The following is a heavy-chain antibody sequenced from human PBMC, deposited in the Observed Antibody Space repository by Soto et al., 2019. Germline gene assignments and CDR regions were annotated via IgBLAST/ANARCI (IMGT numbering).Heavy chain of an antibody. CDR1: GGSISSGGYY. V-gene: IGHV4-31*03. D-gene: IGHD6-6*01. CDR2: IYYSGST. J-gene: IGHJ4*02. CDR3: AGDPIEYTYSSSKGFDY. Sequence: QVQLQESGPGLVKPSQTLSLTCTVSGGSISSGGYYWSWIRQHPGKGLAWVRYIYYSGSTYYNPSLTSRVTISVDTSKIQFSLKLSSVTAADTAVYYCAGDPIEYTYSSSKGFDYWGQGTLVTVSS.